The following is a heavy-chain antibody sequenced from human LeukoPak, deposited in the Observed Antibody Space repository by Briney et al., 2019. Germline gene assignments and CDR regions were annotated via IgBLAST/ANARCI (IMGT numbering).Heavy chain of an antibody. CDR2: INPNSGGT. V-gene: IGHV1-2*02. J-gene: IGHJ4*02. CDR1: GYTFTGYY. CDR3: ARQKAAAGHFDY. D-gene: IGHD6-13*01. Sequence: ASVKVSCKTSGYTFTGYYMHWVRQAPGQGLEWVGWINPNSGGTNYAQKFQGRVTMTRDTSISTAYMELSRLLSGDTAVYYCARQKAAAGHFDYWGQGTLVTVSS.